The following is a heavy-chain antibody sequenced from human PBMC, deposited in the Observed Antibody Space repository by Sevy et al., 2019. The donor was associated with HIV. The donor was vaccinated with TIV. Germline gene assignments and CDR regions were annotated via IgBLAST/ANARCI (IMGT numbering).Heavy chain of an antibody. CDR1: GFNFIDAW. D-gene: IGHD1-26*01. J-gene: IGHJ4*02. CDR2: IKSKVGGETR. CDR3: IWEAPGGAFHF. Sequence: GGSLRLSCAASGFNFIDAWMNWVRQAPGKGLEWVGRIKSKVGGETRDYAAPVKGRFTISRDGSKRTVYLQMNSLKSGDTGVYYCIWEAPGGAFHFWGQGTLVTVSS. V-gene: IGHV3-15*07.